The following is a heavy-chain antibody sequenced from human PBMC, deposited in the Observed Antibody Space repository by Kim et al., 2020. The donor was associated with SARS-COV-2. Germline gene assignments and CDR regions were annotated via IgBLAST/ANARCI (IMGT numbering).Heavy chain of an antibody. CDR3: ARVLYGAGSHYYFDL. V-gene: IGHV3-11*05. J-gene: IGHJ4*02. D-gene: IGHD3-10*01. Sequence: ADPVRGRLTISRDNAENSLYLQMSTLRAEDTAIYYCARVLYGAGSHYYFDLWGQGTLVAVSS.